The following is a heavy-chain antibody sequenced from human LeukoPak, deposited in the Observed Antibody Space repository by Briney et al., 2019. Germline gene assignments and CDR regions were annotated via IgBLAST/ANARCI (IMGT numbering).Heavy chain of an antibody. J-gene: IGHJ4*02. D-gene: IGHD3-10*01. CDR2: IYYSGRT. Sequence: SETLSLTCAVSGGSISSGGYSWSWIRQPPGKGLEWIGYIYYSGRTYYNPSLKSRVTISVDTSKNQFSLKLSSVTAADTAVYYCARTSPHYYGSGSYPFDYWGQGTLVTVSS. V-gene: IGHV4-30-4*07. CDR1: GGSISSGGYS. CDR3: ARTSPHYYGSGSYPFDY.